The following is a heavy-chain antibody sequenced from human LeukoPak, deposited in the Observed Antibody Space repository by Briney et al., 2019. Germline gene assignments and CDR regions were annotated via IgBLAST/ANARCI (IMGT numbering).Heavy chain of an antibody. CDR2: ISAYNGNT. D-gene: IGHD3-3*01. Sequence: APVEVAGKAFGYTFTSFGMSWFRQAPGQGLKWIRWISAYNGNTNYEQKLKGRVAMTTDTSTSACDMERRLLGLGDAAVYDCSRVMSGEDHGSQGTLLTV. CDR3: SRVMSGEDH. V-gene: IGHV1-18*01. J-gene: IGHJ4*02. CDR1: GYTFTSFG.